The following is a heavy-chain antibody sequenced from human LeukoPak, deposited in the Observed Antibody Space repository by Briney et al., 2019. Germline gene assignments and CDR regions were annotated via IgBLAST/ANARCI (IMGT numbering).Heavy chain of an antibody. CDR2: IYYSGST. D-gene: IGHD2-8*01. CDR1: GGSISSYY. CDR3: ARGSGYLMGIFDY. J-gene: IGHJ4*02. V-gene: IGHV4-59*01. Sequence: PSETLSLTRTVSGGSISSYYWSWIRQPPGKGLEWIGYIYYSGSTNYNPSLKSRVTISVDTSKNQFSLKLSSVTAADTAVYYCARGSGYLMGIFDYWGQGTLVTVSS.